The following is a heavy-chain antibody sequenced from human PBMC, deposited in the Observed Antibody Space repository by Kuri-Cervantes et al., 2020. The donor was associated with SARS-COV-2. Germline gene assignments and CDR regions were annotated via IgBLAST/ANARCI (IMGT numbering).Heavy chain of an antibody. V-gene: IGHV3-7*01. CDR2: IKYDGGER. J-gene: IGHJ5*02. Sequence: GESLKISCATSGFNFSTLWMTWVRQAPGKGLEWVANIKYDGGERYYQDAVKGRFTSSRDNAKNSLYLQMNSLRAEDTAVYYCARTDYDFWSGYYGPPTNNWFDPWGQGTLVTVSS. CDR1: GFNFSTLW. D-gene: IGHD3-3*01. CDR3: ARTDYDFWSGYYGPPTNNWFDP.